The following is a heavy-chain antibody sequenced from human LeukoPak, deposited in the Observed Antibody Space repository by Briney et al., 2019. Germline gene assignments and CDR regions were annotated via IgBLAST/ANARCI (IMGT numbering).Heavy chain of an antibody. CDR3: ARDGSYGFDY. Sequence: GGSLRLSCAASGFTFSSYAMSWVRQAPGKGLEWVSVIYSGGSTYYADSVKGRFTISRDNSKNTLYLQMNSLRAEDTAVYYCARDGSYGFDYWGQGTLVTVSS. V-gene: IGHV3-53*01. J-gene: IGHJ4*02. D-gene: IGHD1-26*01. CDR2: IYSGGST. CDR1: GFTFSSYA.